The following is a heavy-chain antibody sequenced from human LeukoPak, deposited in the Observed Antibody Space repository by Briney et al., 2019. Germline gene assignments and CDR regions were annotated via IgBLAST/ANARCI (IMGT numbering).Heavy chain of an antibody. CDR1: GGSISSGSYY. Sequence: PSQTLSLTCTVSGGSISSGSYYWSWIRQPAGKGLEWIGRIYTSGSTNYNPSLKSRVTISVDTSKNQFSLKLSSVTAADTAVYYCARGERWLQLGYMDVWGKGTTVTVSS. CDR2: IYTSGST. J-gene: IGHJ6*03. CDR3: ARGERWLQLGYMDV. V-gene: IGHV4-61*02. D-gene: IGHD5-24*01.